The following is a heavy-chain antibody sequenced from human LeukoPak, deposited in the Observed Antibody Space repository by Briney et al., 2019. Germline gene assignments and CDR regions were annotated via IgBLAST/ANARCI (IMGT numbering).Heavy chain of an antibody. V-gene: IGHV3-74*01. CDR1: GFTFSNYW. CDR2: INPDGSTT. J-gene: IGHJ2*01. Sequence: PGGSLRLSCAASGFTFSNYWMHWVRQDPGKGLVWVSFINPDGSTTNYADSVKGRFTISRDNAKNALYLLMNGLRLEDSAVYYCVRDKVGSGWMWYFDLWGRGTQVIVSS. CDR3: VRDKVGSGWMWYFDL. D-gene: IGHD6-19*01.